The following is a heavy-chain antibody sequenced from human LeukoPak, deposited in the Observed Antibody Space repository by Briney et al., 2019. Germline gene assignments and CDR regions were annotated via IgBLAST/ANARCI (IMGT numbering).Heavy chain of an antibody. D-gene: IGHD3-22*01. CDR1: GFTFSSYI. V-gene: IGHV3-21*01. Sequence: PGGSLRLSCAGSGFTFSSYIMNWFRQAPGKGLEWVSSISRDGSHKYYADSLEGRFTISRDNAKNSLFLQMSSLRAEDTAVYFCAGLYFYDTRGYSWGQGTLVTVSS. CDR3: AGLYFYDTRGYS. J-gene: IGHJ4*02. CDR2: ISRDGSHK.